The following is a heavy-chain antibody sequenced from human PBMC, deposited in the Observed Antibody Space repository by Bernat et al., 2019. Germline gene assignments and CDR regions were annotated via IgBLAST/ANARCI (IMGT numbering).Heavy chain of an antibody. CDR2: IYSGGST. J-gene: IGHJ3*02. V-gene: IGHV3-66*01. CDR3: AQTYSGSYYLSDAFDI. CDR1: GFTVSSNY. Sequence: EVQLVESGGGLVQPGGSLRLSCAASGFTVSSNYMSWVRQAPGKGLEWGPVIYSGGSTYYADSVKSRFTISRDNSKNTLYLQMNSLRAEDTAVYYCAQTYSGSYYLSDAFDIWGQGTMVTVSS. D-gene: IGHD1-26*01.